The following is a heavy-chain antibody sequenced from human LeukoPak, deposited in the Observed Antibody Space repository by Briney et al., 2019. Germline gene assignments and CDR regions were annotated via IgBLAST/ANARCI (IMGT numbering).Heavy chain of an antibody. Sequence: SETLSLTCTVSGGSISSYYWSWIRQPPGKGLEWIGYIYYSGSTNYHTSLKSRVTISVDTSKNQFSLKLSSVTAADTAVYYCAREKKQWLDRSSYFDYWGQGTLVTVSS. J-gene: IGHJ4*02. CDR3: AREKKQWLDRSSYFDY. CDR2: IYYSGST. CDR1: GGSISSYY. V-gene: IGHV4-59*01. D-gene: IGHD6-19*01.